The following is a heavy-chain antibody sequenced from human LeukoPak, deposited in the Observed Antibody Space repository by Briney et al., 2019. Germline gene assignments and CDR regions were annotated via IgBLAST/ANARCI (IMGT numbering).Heavy chain of an antibody. CDR2: MYNNGST. V-gene: IGHV4-4*07. J-gene: IGHJ4*02. D-gene: IGHD4-17*01. CDR3: TRDIGSGDYGFFDS. Sequence: PAETLSLTCTVSDASLSGYYWSWIRLPAGKGLEWIGRMYNNGSTNCNPPLKSRVTMSVDTSKNQLSLRLKSATAADTAVYYCTRDIGSGDYGFFDSWGGGTRVSVSS. CDR1: DASLSGYY.